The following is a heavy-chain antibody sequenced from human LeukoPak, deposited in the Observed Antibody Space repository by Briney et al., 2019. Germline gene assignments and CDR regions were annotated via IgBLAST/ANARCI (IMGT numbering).Heavy chain of an antibody. J-gene: IGHJ4*02. CDR3: ARMYYYGSGSYYPYYFDY. CDR1: GGTFSNYA. Sequence: SVKVSCKTSGGTFSNYAITWVRQAPGQGLEWMGGIIPFFGTANYAQKFQGRLTITADRSTSTAYMELSSLRSEDTAVYYCARMYYYGSGSYYPYYFDYWGQGTLVTVSS. V-gene: IGHV1-69*06. D-gene: IGHD3-10*01. CDR2: IIPFFGTA.